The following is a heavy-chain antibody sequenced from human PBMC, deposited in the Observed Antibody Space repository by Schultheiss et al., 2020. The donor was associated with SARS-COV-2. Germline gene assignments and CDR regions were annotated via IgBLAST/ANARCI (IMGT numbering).Heavy chain of an antibody. CDR3: ARDGGYCSSTSCYHNYYYYMDV. V-gene: IGHV3-69-1*01. Sequence: GGSLRLSCAASGFTFSDYYMNWVRQAPGKGLEWVSGINWNSDNIGYADSVKGRFTISRDNSKNTLYLQMNSLRAEDTAVYYCARDGGYCSSTSCYHNYYYYMDVWGKGTTVTVSS. CDR1: GFTFSDYY. D-gene: IGHD2-2*01. J-gene: IGHJ6*03. CDR2: INWNSDNI.